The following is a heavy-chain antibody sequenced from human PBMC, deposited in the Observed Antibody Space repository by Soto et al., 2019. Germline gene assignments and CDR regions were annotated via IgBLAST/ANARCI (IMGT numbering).Heavy chain of an antibody. Sequence: GASVKVSCKASGYTFTSYYMHWVRQAPGQGLEWMGIINPSGGSTSYAQKFQGRVTMTRDTSISTAYMELSSLRSEDTAVYYCAKSYGSGPGEFDYWGQGTLVTVSS. J-gene: IGHJ4*02. CDR2: INPSGGST. V-gene: IGHV1-46*01. CDR1: GYTFTSYY. CDR3: AKSYGSGPGEFDY. D-gene: IGHD3-10*01.